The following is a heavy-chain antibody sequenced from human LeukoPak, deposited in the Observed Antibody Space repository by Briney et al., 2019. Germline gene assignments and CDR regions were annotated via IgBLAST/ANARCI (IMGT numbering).Heavy chain of an antibody. CDR1: GFTFSSYS. V-gene: IGHV3-21*01. Sequence: GGSLRLSCAASGFTFSSYSMNWVRQAPGKGLEWVSSISSSSYIYYADSVKGRYTISRDNAKNSLYLQMNSLRAEDTAVYYCARDYPTNYYYYYMDVWGKGTTVTVSS. J-gene: IGHJ6*03. CDR2: ISSSSYI. CDR3: ARDYPTNYYYYYMDV.